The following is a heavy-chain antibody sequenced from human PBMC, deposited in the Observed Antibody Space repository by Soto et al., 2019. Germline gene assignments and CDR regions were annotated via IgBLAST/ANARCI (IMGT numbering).Heavy chain of an antibody. D-gene: IGHD3-22*01. CDR1: GFTFSDHY. Sequence: GGSLRLSCAASGFTFSDHYMSWIRQAPGKGLEWVSYISSSGDIIYYADSVKGRFTISGDNAKNSLYLQMNSLRAEDTAVYYCARGLGYYDSSGYFDYWGQGTLVTVSS. CDR3: ARGLGYYDSSGYFDY. V-gene: IGHV3-11*01. CDR2: ISSSGDII. J-gene: IGHJ4*02.